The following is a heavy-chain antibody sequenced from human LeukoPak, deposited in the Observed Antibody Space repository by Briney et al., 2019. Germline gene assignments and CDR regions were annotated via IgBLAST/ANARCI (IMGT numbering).Heavy chain of an antibody. CDR1: GYSISSGYY. V-gene: IGHV4-38-2*02. CDR2: IYHSGST. CDR3: ARDGRWLALNWSDP. Sequence: SETLSLTCAVSGYSISSGYYWGWIRQPPGKGLEWIGSIYHSGSTYYNPSLKSRVTISVDTSKNQFSLKLSSVTAADTAVYYCARDGRWLALNWSDPWGQGTLVTVSS. J-gene: IGHJ5*02. D-gene: IGHD6-19*01.